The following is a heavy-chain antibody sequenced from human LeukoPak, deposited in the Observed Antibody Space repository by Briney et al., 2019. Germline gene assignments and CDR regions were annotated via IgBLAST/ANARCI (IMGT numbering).Heavy chain of an antibody. D-gene: IGHD2-15*01. CDR1: GGSISSYY. Sequence: SETLSLTCTVSGGSISSYYWSWIRQPPGKGLEWIGYIYYSGSTSYNPSLKSRVTISVDTSKNQFSLKLSSVTAADTAVYYCARRYCSGGICYSSFDYWGRGTLVTVSS. CDR2: IYYSGST. CDR3: ARRYCSGGICYSSFDY. J-gene: IGHJ4*02. V-gene: IGHV4-59*08.